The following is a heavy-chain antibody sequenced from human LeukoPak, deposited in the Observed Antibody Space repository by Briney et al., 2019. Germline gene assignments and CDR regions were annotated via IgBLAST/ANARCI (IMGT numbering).Heavy chain of an antibody. Sequence: PGGSLRLSCAASGFTVSSNYMSWVRQAPGKGLEWVSVIYSGGSTYYADSVKGRFTISRDNSKNTLYLQMNSLRAEDTAVYYCARVPTYYYDSSGQTADYWGQGTLVTVSS. D-gene: IGHD3-22*01. CDR3: ARVPTYYYDSSGQTADY. V-gene: IGHV3-66*02. J-gene: IGHJ4*02. CDR1: GFTVSSNY. CDR2: IYSGGST.